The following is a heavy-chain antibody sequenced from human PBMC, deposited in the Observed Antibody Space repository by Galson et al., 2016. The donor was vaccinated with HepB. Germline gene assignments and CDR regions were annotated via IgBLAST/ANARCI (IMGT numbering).Heavy chain of an antibody. CDR3: AKSMNWNNRLLLF. CDR1: GFTFTSYA. J-gene: IGHJ4*02. Sequence: SLRLSCAASGFTFTSYAMSWVRQAPGKGLEWVSAISGGGGSTYYADSVKGRFTISRDNSKNTVYLQMNSPRAEDTALYYCAKSMNWNNRLLLFWGQGTLVTVSS. V-gene: IGHV3-23*01. D-gene: IGHD1/OR15-1a*01. CDR2: ISGGGGST.